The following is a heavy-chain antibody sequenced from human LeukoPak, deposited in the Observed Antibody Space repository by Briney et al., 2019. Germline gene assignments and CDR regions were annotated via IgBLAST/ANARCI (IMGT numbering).Heavy chain of an antibody. Sequence: SVKVSCKASGGTFSSYAISWVRQAPGQGLEWMGRIIPIFGTANYAQKFQGRVAITTDESTSTAYVELSSLRSEDTAVYYCAREGSLDAFDIWGQGTMVTVSS. D-gene: IGHD6-13*01. V-gene: IGHV1-69*05. J-gene: IGHJ3*02. CDR3: AREGSLDAFDI. CDR1: GGTFSSYA. CDR2: IIPIFGTA.